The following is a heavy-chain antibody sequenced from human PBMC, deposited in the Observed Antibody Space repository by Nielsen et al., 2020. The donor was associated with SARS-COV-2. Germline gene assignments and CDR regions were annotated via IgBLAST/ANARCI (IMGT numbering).Heavy chain of an antibody. CDR2: IKKDGTEQ. D-gene: IGHD5-12*01. V-gene: IGHV3-7*01. CDR3: ARERFMSGYETDYYYGMDV. CDR1: GFSFSDYW. Sequence: GESLKISCAASGFSFSDYWMTWVRQAPEKGLEWVANIKKDGTEQYYVDSVKGRFTISRDNAKNSLYLQMNSLRAEDTAVYYCARERFMSGYETDYYYGMDVWGQGTTVTVSS. J-gene: IGHJ6*02.